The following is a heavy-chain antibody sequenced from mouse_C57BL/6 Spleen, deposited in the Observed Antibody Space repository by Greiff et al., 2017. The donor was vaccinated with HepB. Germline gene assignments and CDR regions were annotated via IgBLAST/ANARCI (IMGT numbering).Heavy chain of an antibody. CDR3: ARNNWDGYFDV. V-gene: IGHV1-82*01. Sequence: QVQLQQSGPELVKPGASVKISCKASGYAFSSSWMNWVKQRPGKGLEWIGRIYPGDGDTNYNGKFKGKATLTADKSSSTAYMQLSSLTSEDSAVYFCARNNWDGYFDVWGTGTTVTVSS. CDR1: GYAFSSSW. CDR2: IYPGDGDT. J-gene: IGHJ1*03. D-gene: IGHD4-1*01.